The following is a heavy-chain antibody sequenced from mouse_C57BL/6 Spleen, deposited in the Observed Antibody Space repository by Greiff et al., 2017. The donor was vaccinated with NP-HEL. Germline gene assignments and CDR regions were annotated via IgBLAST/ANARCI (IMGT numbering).Heavy chain of an antibody. J-gene: IGHJ1*03. D-gene: IGHD1-3*01. Sequence: QVQLQQSGPELVKPGASVKISCKASGYTFTDYYINWVKQRPGQGLEWIGWIFPGSGSTYYIEKFKGKATLTVDKSSSTPYMLLSSLTSEDSAVYFCARGKVKGYWYFDVWGTGTTVTVSS. CDR1: GYTFTDYY. CDR3: ARGKVKGYWYFDV. CDR2: IFPGSGST. V-gene: IGHV1-75*01.